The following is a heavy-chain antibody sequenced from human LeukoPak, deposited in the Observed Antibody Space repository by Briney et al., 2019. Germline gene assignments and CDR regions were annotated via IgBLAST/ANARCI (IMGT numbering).Heavy chain of an antibody. Sequence: PGGSLRLSCAASRFTFSSYSMNWVRQAPGKGLEWISYISSSSSTIYYADSVKGRFTISRDNAKNSLYLQMNSLRAEDTAVYYCARDRRNWNYFYYYYYMDVWGKGTTVTVSS. CDR3: ARDRRNWNYFYYYYYMDV. CDR1: RFTFSSYS. J-gene: IGHJ6*03. CDR2: ISSSSSTI. V-gene: IGHV3-48*01. D-gene: IGHD1-7*01.